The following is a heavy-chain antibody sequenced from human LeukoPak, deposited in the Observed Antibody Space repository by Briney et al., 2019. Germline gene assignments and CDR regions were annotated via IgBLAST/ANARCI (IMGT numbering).Heavy chain of an antibody. J-gene: IGHJ4*02. CDR2: INHSGST. D-gene: IGHD3-10*01. Sequence: SETLSLTCAVYGGSFSGYYWSWIRQPPGKGLEWIGEINHSGSTNYNPSLKSRVTISVDTSKNQFSLKLSSVTAADTAVYYCAREVVRGVITLWGQGTLVTVSS. CDR3: AREVVRGVITL. CDR1: GGSFSGYY. V-gene: IGHV4-34*01.